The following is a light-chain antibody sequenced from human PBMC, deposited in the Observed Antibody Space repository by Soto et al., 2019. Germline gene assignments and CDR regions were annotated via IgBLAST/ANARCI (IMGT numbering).Light chain of an antibody. V-gene: IGKV1-12*01. Sequence: DIQMTQSPSSVSASVGDRVTITCRASQGISSWLAWYQQKPGKAPKFLIYAASTLQRGGPSRFSGSASGTQFALTISNLQPEDFATYDCQQAYRLPITFGQGTRLQIK. CDR3: QQAYRLPIT. CDR1: QGISSW. CDR2: AAS. J-gene: IGKJ5*01.